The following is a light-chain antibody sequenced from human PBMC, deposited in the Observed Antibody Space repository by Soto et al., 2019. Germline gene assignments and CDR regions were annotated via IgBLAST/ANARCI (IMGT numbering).Light chain of an antibody. CDR3: QQSYSTPRT. CDR1: QSISTS. J-gene: IGKJ2*01. Sequence: DIQMTQSPSSLSASVGDRVTITCRASQSISTSLNWYQQKPGTAPKLLIYAASSFQSGVPSRFSGSGSGTDFTLPISGLQPEDFATYYCQQSYSTPRTFGQGTKLEIK. V-gene: IGKV1-39*01. CDR2: AAS.